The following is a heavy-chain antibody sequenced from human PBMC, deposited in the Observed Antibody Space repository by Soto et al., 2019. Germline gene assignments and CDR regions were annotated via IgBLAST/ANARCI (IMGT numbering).Heavy chain of an antibody. CDR3: ARGRGYSGDDHYYYFDMDV. Sequence: SVKVSCKASGGTFNNYPITWVRQAPGQGLEWMGGSIPIFGTANYAQKFQGRVTISVDESTSTVYMELSSLRSEDTAVYYCARGRGYSGDDHYYYFDMDVWGQGTTVTVSS. CDR2: SIPIFGTA. J-gene: IGHJ6*02. D-gene: IGHD5-12*01. CDR1: GGTFNNYP. V-gene: IGHV1-69*13.